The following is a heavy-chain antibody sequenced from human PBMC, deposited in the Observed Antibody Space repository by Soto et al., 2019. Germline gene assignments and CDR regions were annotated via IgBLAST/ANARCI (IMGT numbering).Heavy chain of an antibody. CDR1: GFTFSSYG. CDR2: IWYDGSNK. J-gene: IGHJ4*02. V-gene: IGHV3-33*01. D-gene: IGHD3-16*01. CDR3: ARQGGAN. Sequence: QVQLVESGGGVVQPGRSLRLSCAASGFTFSSYGMHWVRQAPGKGLEWVAVIWYDGSNKYYADSVKGRFTISRDNSKNTLYLQMNSLRAEDTALYYCARQGGANWGQGTLVTVSS.